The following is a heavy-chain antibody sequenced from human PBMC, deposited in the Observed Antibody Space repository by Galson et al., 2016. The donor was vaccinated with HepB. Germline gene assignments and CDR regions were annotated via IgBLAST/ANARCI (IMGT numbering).Heavy chain of an antibody. J-gene: IGHJ4*02. V-gene: IGHV3-74*01. Sequence: SLRLSCAASGLTFSSYWMHWVRQAPGKGLEWISHIKSDERSTNYADSVKGRFIISRDNAKNTLYLQMNSPRAEDTAVYYCARLSLVVGGTIDYWGQGTLVTVSS. CDR1: GLTFSSYW. CDR3: ARLSLVVGGTIDY. D-gene: IGHD6-19*01. CDR2: IKSDERST.